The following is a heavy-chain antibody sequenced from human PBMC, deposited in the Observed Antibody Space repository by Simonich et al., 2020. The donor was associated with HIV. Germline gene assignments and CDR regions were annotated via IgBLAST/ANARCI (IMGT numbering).Heavy chain of an antibody. CDR2: INHSGST. CDR1: GGSFSGYY. V-gene: IGHV4-34*01. CDR3: ARRHPTTVTTPYFDY. Sequence: QVQLQQWGAGLLKPSETLSLTCAVYGGSFSGYYWSWIRQPPGKGLEWIGAINHSGSTNYNPSLKSRVTISVDTSKNQFSLKLSSVTAADTAVYYCARRHPTTVTTPYFDYWGQGTLVTVSS. J-gene: IGHJ4*02. D-gene: IGHD4-17*01.